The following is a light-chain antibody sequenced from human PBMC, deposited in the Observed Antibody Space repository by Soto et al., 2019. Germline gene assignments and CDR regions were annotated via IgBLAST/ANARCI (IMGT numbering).Light chain of an antibody. V-gene: IGKV3-20*01. CDR3: QQYGSSWA. CDR1: QSVSSNY. J-gene: IGKJ1*01. Sequence: DIVLTDSPGTLSLSQGEIATLSCRASQSVSSNYLAWYQQKPGQAPRLLIYGASTRATGVPDRFSGSGSGTDFTLTISRLEPEDFAVYYCQQYGSSWAFGQGTKVDIK. CDR2: GAS.